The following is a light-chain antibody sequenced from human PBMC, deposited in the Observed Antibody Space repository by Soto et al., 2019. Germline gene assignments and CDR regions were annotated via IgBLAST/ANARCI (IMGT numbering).Light chain of an antibody. V-gene: IGKV1-39*01. CDR3: QQSYSVPQT. J-gene: IGKJ1*01. Sequence: DLRMTQSPSSLSASVGDRVTITCRASQNIARYVNWYQQKPGKAPKLLIHAASNLESGVPSRFSGRGSGTDFTLTITSLRPEDFATYYCQQSYSVPQTFGQGTKVES. CDR1: QNIARY. CDR2: AAS.